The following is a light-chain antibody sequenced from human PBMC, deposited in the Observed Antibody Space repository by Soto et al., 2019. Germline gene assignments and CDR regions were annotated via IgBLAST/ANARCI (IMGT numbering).Light chain of an antibody. CDR2: ATS. V-gene: IGKV1-39*01. J-gene: IGKJ1*01. Sequence: DIQMTQSPSSLSASVGDRVTITCRASQSISSYLNWYQQKPGKAPKLLIYATSSLQSGVPSRFSVSGSGTDFTLTISSLQPEDFAAYYCQQSYSIPWTFGQGTKVDIK. CDR1: QSISSY. CDR3: QQSYSIPWT.